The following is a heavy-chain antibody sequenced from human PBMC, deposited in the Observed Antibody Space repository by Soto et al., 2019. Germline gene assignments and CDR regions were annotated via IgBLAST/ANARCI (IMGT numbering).Heavy chain of an antibody. D-gene: IGHD6-19*01. J-gene: IGHJ5*02. CDR1: GYTFTSYG. Sequence: SMKVSCKSSGYTFTSYGISWVRQAPGQGLEWMGGIIPIFGTANYAQKFQGRVTITADESTSTAYMELSSLRSEDTAVYYCARGLDQWLVAHNNWFDPWGQGTLVTVSS. CDR3: ARGLDQWLVAHNNWFDP. CDR2: IIPIFGTA. V-gene: IGHV1-69*13.